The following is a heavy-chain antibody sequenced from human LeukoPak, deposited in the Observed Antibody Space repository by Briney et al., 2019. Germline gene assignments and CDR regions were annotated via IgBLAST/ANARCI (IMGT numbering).Heavy chain of an antibody. CDR2: IDNSGST. Sequence: SQTLSLTCTVSGSSISSGGYYWSWVRQHPGKGLEWIGFIDNSGSTNYNPSLKSRVTISVDTSKNQFSLKVSSVTAADTAVYYCASNYYGSGSLDYWGQGNLVTVSS. J-gene: IGHJ4*02. D-gene: IGHD3-10*01. V-gene: IGHV4-31*03. CDR1: GSSISSGGYY. CDR3: ASNYYGSGSLDY.